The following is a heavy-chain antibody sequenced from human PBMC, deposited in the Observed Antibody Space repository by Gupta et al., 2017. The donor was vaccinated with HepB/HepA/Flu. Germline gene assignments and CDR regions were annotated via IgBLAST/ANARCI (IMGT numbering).Heavy chain of an antibody. J-gene: IGHJ4*02. Sequence: VQLVESGGGLVQPGGSLRLSCAASGFTFSSYWMSWVRQAPGKGLEWVANIKQDGSEKYDVDLVKGRFTISRDNAKNSLYLQMNSLRAEDTAVYYCARDGSGWHIFDYWGQGTLVTVSS. CDR1: GFTFSSYW. CDR2: IKQDGSEK. D-gene: IGHD6-19*01. CDR3: ARDGSGWHIFDY. V-gene: IGHV3-7*01.